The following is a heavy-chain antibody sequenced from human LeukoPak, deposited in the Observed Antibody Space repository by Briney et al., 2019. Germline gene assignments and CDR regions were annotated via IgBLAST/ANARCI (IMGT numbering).Heavy chain of an antibody. J-gene: IGHJ6*03. D-gene: IGHD6-13*01. CDR2: IYYSGST. CDR3: ARGLFSSSWSYNYYMDV. V-gene: IGHV4-31*03. Sequence: PSETLSLTCTVSGGSISSGGYYWSWIRQHPGKGLEWIGYIYYSGSTYYNPSLKSRVTISVHTSKNQFSLKLSSVTAADTAVYYCARGLFSSSWSYNYYMDVWGKGTTVTVSS. CDR1: GGSISSGGYY.